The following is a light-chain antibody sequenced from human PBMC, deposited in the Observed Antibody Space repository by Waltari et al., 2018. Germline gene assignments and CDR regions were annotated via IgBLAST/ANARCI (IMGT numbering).Light chain of an antibody. CDR3: MQALQTPWT. V-gene: IGKV2-28*01. Sequence: DIVMTQSPLSLPVTPGEPASISCRSSRSLLHSNGKTYLDWYLQKPGPSPPLLSYLGSNRASGVPDRFTGRGSGTDFTLKISRVEAEDVGVYYCMQALQTPWTFGQGTKVEIK. J-gene: IGKJ1*01. CDR1: RSLLHSNGKTY. CDR2: LGS.